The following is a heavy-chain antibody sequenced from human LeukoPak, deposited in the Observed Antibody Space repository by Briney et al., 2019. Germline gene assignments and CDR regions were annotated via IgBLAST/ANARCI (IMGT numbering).Heavy chain of an antibody. CDR3: ARDNAGATNYYYGMDV. D-gene: IGHD1-26*01. Sequence: PSETLSLICTVSGGSISSYYWSWIRQPPGKGLEWIGYIYYSGSTNYNPSLKSRVAISVDTSKNQFSLKLSSVTAADTAVYYCARDNAGATNYYYGMDVWGQGTTVTVSS. CDR2: IYYSGST. CDR1: GGSISSYY. J-gene: IGHJ6*02. V-gene: IGHV4-59*01.